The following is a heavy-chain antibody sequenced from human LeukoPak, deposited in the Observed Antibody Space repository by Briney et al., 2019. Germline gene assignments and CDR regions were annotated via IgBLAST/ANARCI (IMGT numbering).Heavy chain of an antibody. J-gene: IGHJ3*02. CDR1: GGSFSSYY. CDR2: IYYSGST. CDR3: ARGGGNSFLLVYAFDI. D-gene: IGHD4-23*01. Sequence: KPSETLSLTCAVYGGSFSSYYWSWIRQPPGKGLEWIGYIYYSGSTNYNPSLKSRVTISVDTSKNQFSLKLSSVTAADTAVYYCARGGGNSFLLVYAFDIWGQGTMVTVSS. V-gene: IGHV4-59*01.